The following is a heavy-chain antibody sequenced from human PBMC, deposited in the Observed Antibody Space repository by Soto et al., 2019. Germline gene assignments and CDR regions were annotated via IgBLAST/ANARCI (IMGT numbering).Heavy chain of an antibody. J-gene: IGHJ4*02. Sequence: SETLSLTCTVSGGSISSYYWSWIRQPPGKGLEWIGYIYYSGSTNYNPSLKSRVTISVDTSKNQFSLKLSSVTAADTAVYYCARGGQRDYYDSSGYVVDYWGQGTLVTVSS. D-gene: IGHD3-22*01. CDR2: IYYSGST. V-gene: IGHV4-59*01. CDR3: ARGGQRDYYDSSGYVVDY. CDR1: GGSISSYY.